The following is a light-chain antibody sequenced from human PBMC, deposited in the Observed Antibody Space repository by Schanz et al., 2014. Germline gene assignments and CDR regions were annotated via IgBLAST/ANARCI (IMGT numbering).Light chain of an antibody. J-gene: IGKJ1*01. CDR2: GAS. CDR3: QQYNSYRT. V-gene: IGKV1-8*01. Sequence: GWYQQKPGKAPELLISGASTLQRRVPSRFSGSGSGTDFTLTISSLQPEDFATYYCQQYNSYRTFGQGTKVEIK.